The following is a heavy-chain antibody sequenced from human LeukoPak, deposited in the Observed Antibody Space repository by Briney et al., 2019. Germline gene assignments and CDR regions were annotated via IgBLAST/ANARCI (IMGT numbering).Heavy chain of an antibody. CDR3: ARLRVSSRRFDP. D-gene: IGHD6-13*01. V-gene: IGHV4-59*08. CDR1: GGSISSYY. CDR2: IYYSGST. J-gene: IGHJ5*02. Sequence: SETLSLTCTVSGGSISSYYWSWIRQPPGKGLEWIGYIYYSGSTNYNPSLTSRVTISVDTSKNQFSLKLSSVTAADTAVYYCARLRVSSRRFDPWGQGTLVTVSS.